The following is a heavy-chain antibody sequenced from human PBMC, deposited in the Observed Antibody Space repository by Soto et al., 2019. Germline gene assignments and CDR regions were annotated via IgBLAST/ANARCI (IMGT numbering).Heavy chain of an antibody. CDR3: ARVMDISGTTDSLPVFFDY. CDR1: GYTFTSYY. CDR2: INPSGGST. J-gene: IGHJ4*02. Sequence: GASVKVSCKASGYTFTSYYMHWVRQAPGQGLEWMGIINPSGGSTSYAQKFQGRVTMTRDTSTSTVYMELSSLRSEDTAAYYCARVMDISGTTDSLPVFFDYWGQGTLVTVSS. V-gene: IGHV1-46*01. D-gene: IGHD1-7*01.